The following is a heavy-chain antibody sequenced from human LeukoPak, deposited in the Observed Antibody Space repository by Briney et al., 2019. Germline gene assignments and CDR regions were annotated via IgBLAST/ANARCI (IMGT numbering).Heavy chain of an antibody. V-gene: IGHV4-4*02. CDR1: GGSISSSNW. CDR2: IYHSGSA. J-gene: IGHJ4*02. Sequence: SETLSLTCAVSGGSISSSNWWSWVRQPPGKGLEWIGEIYHSGSANYNPSLKSRVTISVDKSKNQLSLKLSSVTAADTAVYYCAGAQAVAGPSFDYWGQGTLVTVSS. D-gene: IGHD6-19*01. CDR3: AGAQAVAGPSFDY.